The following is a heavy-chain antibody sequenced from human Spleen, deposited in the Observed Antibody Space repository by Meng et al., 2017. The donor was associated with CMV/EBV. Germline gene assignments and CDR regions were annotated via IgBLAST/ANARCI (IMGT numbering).Heavy chain of an antibody. V-gene: IGHV4-34*01. CDR2: INHSGST. CDR3: ACLTLETMTVAPDPAIDY. CDR1: GGSFSTYY. J-gene: IGHJ4*02. Sequence: SETLSLTCAVYGGSFSTYYWTWIRQPPGKGLEWIGEINHSGSTNYNPSLRSRVTMSMDSSKRQFSLSLNSVTAADTAVYFCACLTLETMTVAPDPAIDYWGQGTRVTVSS. D-gene: IGHD3-22*01.